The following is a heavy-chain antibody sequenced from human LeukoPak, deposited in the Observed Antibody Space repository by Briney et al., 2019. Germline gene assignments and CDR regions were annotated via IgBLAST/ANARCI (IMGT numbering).Heavy chain of an antibody. Sequence: GASVTVSCKASGYTFTGYYMHWVRQAPGQGLEWMGWINPNSGGTNYAQKFQGRVTMTRDTSIGTAYMELSRLRSDDTAVYYCARSGFPVYYYYMDVWGKGTTVTVSS. CDR1: GYTFTGYY. CDR3: ARSGFPVYYYYMDV. V-gene: IGHV1-2*02. D-gene: IGHD3-10*01. CDR2: INPNSGGT. J-gene: IGHJ6*03.